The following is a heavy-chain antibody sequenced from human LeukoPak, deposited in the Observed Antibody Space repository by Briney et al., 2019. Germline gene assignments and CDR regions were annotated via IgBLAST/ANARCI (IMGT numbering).Heavy chain of an antibody. CDR3: AQGGSPGAFDY. V-gene: IGHV3-74*01. CDR2: IDGDGSTT. CDR1: GFTLSSYW. Sequence: HTGGSLRLSCAASGFTLSSYWMHWVRQVPGRGLVWVSCIDGDGSTTKYADSVKGRFTISRDNAKNTLYLQVNSLRAEDTAVYYCAQGGSPGAFDYWGRGTLVTVSS. D-gene: IGHD1-26*01. J-gene: IGHJ4*02.